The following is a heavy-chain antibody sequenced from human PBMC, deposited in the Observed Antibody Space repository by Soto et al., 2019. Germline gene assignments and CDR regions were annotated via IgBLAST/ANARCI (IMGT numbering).Heavy chain of an antibody. V-gene: IGHV3-48*01. CDR3: ARDAYSSPGAFDI. CDR1: GFTFSSYA. Sequence: GGSLRLSCAASGFTFSSYAMSWVRQAPGKGLEWVSYISSSSSTIYYADSVKGRFTISRDNAKNSLYLQMNSLRAEDTAVYYCARDAYSSPGAFDIWGQGTMVTVSS. D-gene: IGHD6-13*01. J-gene: IGHJ3*02. CDR2: ISSSSSTI.